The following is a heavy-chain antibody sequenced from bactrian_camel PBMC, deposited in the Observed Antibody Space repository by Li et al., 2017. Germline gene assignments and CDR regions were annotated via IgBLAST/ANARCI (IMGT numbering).Heavy chain of an antibody. D-gene: IGHD6*01. CDR2: ISWSGGST. CDR3: AAGDTYGAVSVKY. J-gene: IGHJ4*01. V-gene: IGHV3S60*01. Sequence: QVQLVESGGGLVQAGGSLRLSCTASGLTFDDYAMGWFRQAPGKERAGVSCISWSGGSTHYVDSVKGRFTISRDNAKNTLYLQMNSLKPEDTAVYYCAAGDTYGAVSVKYWGQGTQVTVS. CDR1: GLTFDDYA.